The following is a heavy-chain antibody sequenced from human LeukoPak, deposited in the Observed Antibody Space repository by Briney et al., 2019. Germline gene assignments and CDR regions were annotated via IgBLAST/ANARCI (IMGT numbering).Heavy chain of an antibody. CDR1: GHTFTSYY. V-gene: IGHV1-46*01. J-gene: IGHJ4*02. Sequence: ASVKVSCKASGHTFTSYYMHWVRQAPGQGLEWMGIINPSGGSTSYAQKFQGRVTMTRDTSTSTVYMELSSLRSEDTAVYYCAGTGDSVTRFDYWGQGTLVTVSS. CDR2: INPSGGST. D-gene: IGHD7-27*01. CDR3: AGTGDSVTRFDY.